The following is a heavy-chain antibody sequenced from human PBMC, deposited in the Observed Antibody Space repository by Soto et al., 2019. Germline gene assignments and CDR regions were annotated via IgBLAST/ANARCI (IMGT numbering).Heavy chain of an antibody. CDR2: INPNSGGT. CDR1: GYTFSGFY. J-gene: IGHJ4*02. CDR3: ASAAVTGTAGLDF. Sequence: ASVKVSCKSSGYTFSGFYMHWVRQAPGQGLEWMGWINPNSGGTKSAEKFQGRVTMTRDTSISTAYMELSRLTSDDTAVYYCASAAVTGTAGLDFWGQGTQVTVSS. V-gene: IGHV1-2*02. D-gene: IGHD6-19*01.